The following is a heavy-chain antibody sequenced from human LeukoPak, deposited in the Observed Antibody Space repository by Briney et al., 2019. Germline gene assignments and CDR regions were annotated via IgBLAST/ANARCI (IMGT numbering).Heavy chain of an antibody. J-gene: IGHJ5*02. Sequence: GGSLRLSCAASGFTVNSNDMSWVRQAPGKGLEWVSVISSDGRTYYADSVKGRFTISRDNSKNTLDLQMNSLRVVDTAVYYCAKEEARWEWFDPWGQGTLVTVSS. CDR3: AKEEARWEWFDP. V-gene: IGHV3-66*01. CDR1: GFTVNSND. CDR2: ISSDGRT. D-gene: IGHD1-26*01.